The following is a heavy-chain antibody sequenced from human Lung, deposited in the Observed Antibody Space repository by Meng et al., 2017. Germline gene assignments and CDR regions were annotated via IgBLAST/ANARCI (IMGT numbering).Heavy chain of an antibody. Sequence: VQLRVSGGGVGQAGRSLGPSWTASGSTFIINAMHWVRQAPGKGLEWVAAISYDGSNQHYADSVKGRFTISRDNSENTLYLQMNSLRAEDTAVYYCARNKYGDYYFDYWGQGTLVTVSS. V-gene: IGHV3-30*01. CDR2: ISYDGSNQ. CDR1: GSTFIINA. CDR3: ARNKYGDYYFDY. D-gene: IGHD4-17*01. J-gene: IGHJ4*02.